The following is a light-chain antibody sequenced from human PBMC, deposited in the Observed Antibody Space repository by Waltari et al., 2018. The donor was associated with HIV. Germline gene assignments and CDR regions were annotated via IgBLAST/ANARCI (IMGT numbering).Light chain of an antibody. CDR1: SSNIGNNY. Sequence: QSVLTQPPSVSAAPGQKVTISCSGSSSNIGNNYVSWYQQFPGTAPKLLIYDNNKPPPGIPDRVAGSKSGTSATLGITGLQTGDEADYYCGTWDSSLSAGVFGGGTKLTVL. CDR2: DNN. CDR3: GTWDSSLSAGV. J-gene: IGLJ3*02. V-gene: IGLV1-51*01.